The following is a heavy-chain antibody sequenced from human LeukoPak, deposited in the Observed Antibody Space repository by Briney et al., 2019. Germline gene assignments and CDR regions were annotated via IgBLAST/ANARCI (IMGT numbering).Heavy chain of an antibody. CDR3: FGTPKDILTGYYRIGAFDI. V-gene: IGHV3-48*01. CDR2: ISRSSSTI. J-gene: IGHJ3*02. Sequence: GGSLRLSCAASGFTFSSYSMNWVRQAPGKGLEWVSYISRSSSTIKYADSVKGRITISRDNAKNSLYLQMNSLRAEDTAVYYCFGTPKDILTGYYRIGAFDIWGQGTTVTVSS. CDR1: GFTFSSYS. D-gene: IGHD3-9*01.